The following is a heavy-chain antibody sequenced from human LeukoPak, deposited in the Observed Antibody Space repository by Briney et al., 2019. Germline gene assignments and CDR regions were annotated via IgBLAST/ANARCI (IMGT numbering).Heavy chain of an antibody. D-gene: IGHD6-19*01. Sequence: GGSLRLSCAASGFTFNRIAISWVRQAPGKGLGWVSTIGGSGDKTFYADSVKGRFTISRDNSKNMVHLQMNSLTGEDTALYYCVRRGDASSGWGDHDFWGQGALVTVSS. CDR2: IGGSGDKT. CDR3: VRRGDASSGWGDHDF. V-gene: IGHV3-23*01. J-gene: IGHJ4*02. CDR1: GFTFNRIA.